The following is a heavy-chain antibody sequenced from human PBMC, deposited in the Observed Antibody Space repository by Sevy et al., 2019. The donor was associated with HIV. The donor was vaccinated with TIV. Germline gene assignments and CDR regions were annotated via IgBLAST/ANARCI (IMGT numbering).Heavy chain of an antibody. V-gene: IGHV3-13*01. CDR2: IGTAGNT. CDR1: GFTLSNYD. J-gene: IGHJ4*02. Sequence: GGSLRLSCAASGFTLSNYDMHWVRHSTGKGLEWVSAIGTAGNTFYADSVRGRFTIFREDSKSSLYLQMNSLRAGDTAVYYCARVTWNVRTIDFWGQGTLVTVSS. D-gene: IGHD1-1*01. CDR3: ARVTWNVRTIDF.